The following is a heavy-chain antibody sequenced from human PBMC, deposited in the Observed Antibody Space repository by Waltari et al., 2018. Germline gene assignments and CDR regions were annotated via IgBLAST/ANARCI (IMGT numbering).Heavy chain of an antibody. Sequence: QLQLQESGPGLVKPSETLSLTCSVSGVSITSNRHYWAWIRQPPGQGLEWIATMSYSGATYSSPSLESRVTVSRDTSKNQLSLKLVSVTAADTAVYYCATYIGASVGTAAFDVCGQGTMVTVSS. D-gene: IGHD5-12*01. CDR1: GVSITSNRHY. V-gene: IGHV4-39*01. CDR2: MSYSGAT. CDR3: ATYIGASVGTAAFDV. J-gene: IGHJ3*01.